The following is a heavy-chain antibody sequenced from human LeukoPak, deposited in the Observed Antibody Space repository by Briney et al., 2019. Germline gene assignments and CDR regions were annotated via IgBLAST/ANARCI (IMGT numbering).Heavy chain of an antibody. Sequence: GGSLKLSCAASGFTFSDYYMSWIRQAPGKGLEWVSYISSSGSTIYYADSVKGRFTISRDNAKNSLYLQMNSLRAEDTAVYYCARFADPEAAAETYMDVWGKGTTVTVSS. D-gene: IGHD2-15*01. CDR1: GFTFSDYY. CDR2: ISSSGSTI. CDR3: ARFADPEAAAETYMDV. V-gene: IGHV3-11*01. J-gene: IGHJ6*03.